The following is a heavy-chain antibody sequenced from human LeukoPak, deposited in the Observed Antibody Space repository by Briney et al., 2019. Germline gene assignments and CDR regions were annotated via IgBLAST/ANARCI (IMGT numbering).Heavy chain of an antibody. CDR1: GGSFSGYY. CDR3: ARTKWLLT. Sequence: SETLSLTCAVYGGSFSGYYWSWIRQPPGKGLEWIGEINHSGSTNYNPFLKSRVTISVDTSKNQFSLKLSSVTAADTAVYYCARTKWLLTWGQGTLVTVSS. D-gene: IGHD3-22*01. V-gene: IGHV4-34*01. CDR2: INHSGST. J-gene: IGHJ4*02.